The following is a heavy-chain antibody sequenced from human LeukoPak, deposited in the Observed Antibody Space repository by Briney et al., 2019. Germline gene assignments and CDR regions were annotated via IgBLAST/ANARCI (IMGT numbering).Heavy chain of an antibody. J-gene: IGHJ6*02. CDR1: GGSISSSSYY. V-gene: IGHV4-39*01. CDR2: IYYSGST. CDR3: ASQTYYYYGMDV. Sequence: PSETLSLTCTVSGGSISSSSYYWGWIRQPPGKELEWIGSIYYSGSTYYNPSLKSRVTISVDTSKNQFSLKLSSVTAADTAVYYCASQTYYYYGMDVWGQGTTVTVSS.